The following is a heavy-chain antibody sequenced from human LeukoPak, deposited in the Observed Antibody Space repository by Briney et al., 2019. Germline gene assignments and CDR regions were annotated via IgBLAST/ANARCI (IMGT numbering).Heavy chain of an antibody. Sequence: GTSVKVSCKASGFTFTSSAVQWVRQARGQRLEWIGWIVVGRGNTNYAQKFQERVTITRDMSTSTAYMELSSLRSEDTAVYYCAADADVLLWFGELFSYYYGMDVWGQGTTVTVSS. D-gene: IGHD3-10*01. J-gene: IGHJ6*02. V-gene: IGHV1-58*01. CDR1: GFTFTSSA. CDR3: AADADVLLWFGELFSYYYGMDV. CDR2: IVVGRGNT.